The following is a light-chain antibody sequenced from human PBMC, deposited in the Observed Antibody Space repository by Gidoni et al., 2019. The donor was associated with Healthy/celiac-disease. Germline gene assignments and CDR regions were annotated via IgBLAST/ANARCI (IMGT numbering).Light chain of an antibody. Sequence: EIVLTQSPGTLSVSPGERATLSCRASQSVSSSYLAWYQQKPGQAPRLLIYGASSRATGIPDRFSGSGSGTDFTLTISRLEPEDFAVYYCQQYGSSPYIFGQGTKLEIK. CDR2: GAS. CDR1: QSVSSSY. J-gene: IGKJ2*01. CDR3: QQYGSSPYI. V-gene: IGKV3-20*01.